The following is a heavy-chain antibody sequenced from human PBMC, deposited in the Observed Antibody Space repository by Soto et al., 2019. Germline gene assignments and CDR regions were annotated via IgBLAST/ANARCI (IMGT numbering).Heavy chain of an antibody. CDR3: ARSPTIGVVIGYFDY. D-gene: IGHD3-3*01. CDR1: GYTFTSYG. Sequence: ASVKVSCKASGYTFTSYGISWVRQAPGQGLEWMGWISAYNGNTNYAQKLQGRVTMTTDTSTSTAYMELRSLRSDDTAVYYCARSPTIGVVIGYFDYWGQGTLVTVSS. CDR2: ISAYNGNT. J-gene: IGHJ4*02. V-gene: IGHV1-18*01.